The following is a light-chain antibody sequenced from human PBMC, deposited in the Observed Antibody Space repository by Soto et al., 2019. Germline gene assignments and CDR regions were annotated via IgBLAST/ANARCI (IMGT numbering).Light chain of an antibody. CDR1: QSMGSN. CDR3: QQFHNWPRT. CDR2: GAS. V-gene: IGKV3-15*01. Sequence: IVMTQSPATMSVSPGERATLSCRASQSMGSNVAWYQQKPGQAPTLLIYGASTRAAGIPARFSGSGSGTEFTLTITSLQSEDFAVYYCQQFHNWPRTFGQGTKVDIK. J-gene: IGKJ1*01.